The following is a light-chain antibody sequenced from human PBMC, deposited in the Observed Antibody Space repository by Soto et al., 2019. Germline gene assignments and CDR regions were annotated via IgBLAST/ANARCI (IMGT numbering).Light chain of an antibody. V-gene: IGLV2-8*01. CDR2: EVS. CDR1: SSDVGGYSY. CDR3: SSFAGINTLV. J-gene: IGLJ2*01. Sequence: QSVLTQPPSASGSPGQSVTISCTGTSSDVGGYSYVSWYQQHPGKAPKLMISEVSKRPSGVTDPFTGSKSGNTASLTVSGLQAEDEADYYCSSFAGINTLVVGGGTKVTVL.